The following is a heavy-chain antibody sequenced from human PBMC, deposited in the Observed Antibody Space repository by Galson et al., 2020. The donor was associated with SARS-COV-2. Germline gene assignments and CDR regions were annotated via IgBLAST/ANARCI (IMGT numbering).Heavy chain of an antibody. CDR1: GGSISSGFYN. V-gene: IGHV4-61*02. CDR3: ARDGGGATVFFDN. D-gene: IGHD2-21*01. Sequence: SETLSLTCTVSGGSISSGFYNWNWMRQTAGKGLEWIGRIFTSGKTNYNSFLKSRVTISIDTSKNQFSLDVTSVTAADTAVYYCARDGGGATVFFDNWGQGAQVTVSS. CDR2: IFTSGKT. J-gene: IGHJ4*02.